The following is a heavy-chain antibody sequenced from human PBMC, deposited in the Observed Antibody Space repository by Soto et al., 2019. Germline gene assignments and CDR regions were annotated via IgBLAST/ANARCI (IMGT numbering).Heavy chain of an antibody. CDR3: ARDIAAAPDDAFAI. Sequence: QVQLPESGPGLVKPWGTLSLTCAVSGGSISSSNWWCGVRQPPGKGLELSGEIYHSGSTNYNQYLKSRVTISVDKSKNQFSLKLSSVTAADTAVYYCARDIAAAPDDAFAIWGQGTMVTDSS. CDR2: IYHSGST. V-gene: IGHV4-4*02. D-gene: IGHD6-13*01. CDR1: GGSISSSNW. J-gene: IGHJ3*02.